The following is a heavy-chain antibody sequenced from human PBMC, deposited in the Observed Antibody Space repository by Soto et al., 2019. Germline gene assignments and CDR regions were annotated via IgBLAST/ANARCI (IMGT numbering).Heavy chain of an antibody. D-gene: IGHD4-17*01. CDR3: AKAQVRSGDYTRFDP. J-gene: IGHJ5*02. Sequence: PGKGLEWVSSISGGGTTYNADSVKGRFTISRDNSKNTLYLQMNSLRAEDTAVYYCAKAQVRSGDYTRFDPWGQGTLVTVSS. V-gene: IGHV3-23*01. CDR2: ISGGGTT.